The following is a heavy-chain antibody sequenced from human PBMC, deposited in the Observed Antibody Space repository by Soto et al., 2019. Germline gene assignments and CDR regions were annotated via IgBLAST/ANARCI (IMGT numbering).Heavy chain of an antibody. CDR3: ARLDTKDRAGWWY. Sequence: PSETLSLTCTVSGGSISSSSYYWGWIRQPPGKGLEWIGSIYYSGSTYYNTSLKSRVTISVYTSKNQYYLKLSSVTAADTAGYYCARLDTKDRAGWWYWGQGTLVTVSS. J-gene: IGHJ4*02. D-gene: IGHD2-15*01. V-gene: IGHV4-39*01. CDR1: GGSISSSSYY. CDR2: IYYSGST.